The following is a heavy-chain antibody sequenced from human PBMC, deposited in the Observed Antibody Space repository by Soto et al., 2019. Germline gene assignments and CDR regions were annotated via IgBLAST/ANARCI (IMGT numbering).Heavy chain of an antibody. V-gene: IGHV1-18*01. J-gene: IGHJ4*02. CDR3: ARDPCSSGNYIDVRFFDX. CDR1: GYTLSDCG. Sequence: ASVKVSCKSSGYTLSDCGIIWVRQAPGQGVEWMGLISVYNGNTNYAQKFQGRVTMTTDTSTSTGYMELRSLRSDDTAIYYCARDPCSSGNYIDVRFFDXLGQGTPVTVS. D-gene: IGHD1-26*01. CDR2: ISVYNGNT.